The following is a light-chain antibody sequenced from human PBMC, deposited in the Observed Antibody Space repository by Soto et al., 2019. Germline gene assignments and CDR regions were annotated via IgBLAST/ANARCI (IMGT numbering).Light chain of an antibody. CDR1: SSDIGGYNF. Sequence: QSALTQPPSASGSPGQSVTISCTGTSSDIGGYNFVSWYQQHPGKAPKLMIDEVNKRPSGFPDRFSGSKSGNTASLTVSGLQAEDEADYYCSSYADTTNLVFGGGTKLTVL. CDR3: SSYADTTNLV. V-gene: IGLV2-8*01. J-gene: IGLJ2*01. CDR2: EVN.